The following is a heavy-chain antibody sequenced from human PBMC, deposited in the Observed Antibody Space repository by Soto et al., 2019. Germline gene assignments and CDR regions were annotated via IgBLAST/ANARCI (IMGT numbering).Heavy chain of an antibody. CDR1: GFTFSSYW. Sequence: EVQLVEAGGGLVQPGGSLRLSCAASGFTFSSYWLHGVRQAPGKGLVWVSRINSDGSSTSYADSVKGRFTIYRDNAKNTLYLQMIRLRAEDTAVYYCPRIPRTGTTLDYLGQGTLVTVSS. CDR2: INSDGSST. D-gene: IGHD4-17*01. J-gene: IGHJ4*02. CDR3: PRIPRTGTTLDY. V-gene: IGHV3-74*01.